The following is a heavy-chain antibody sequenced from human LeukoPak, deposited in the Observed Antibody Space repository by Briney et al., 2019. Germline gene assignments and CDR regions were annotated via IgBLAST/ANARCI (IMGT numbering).Heavy chain of an antibody. CDR2: ISSSGNAI. J-gene: IGHJ4*02. V-gene: IGHV3-48*03. Sequence: GGSLRLSCAASGFTFSSYEMNWVRQAPGHGLEMVSYISSSGNAIYYADSVKGRFTISRDNAKNSLYLQRNSLRAEDTAVYYCARIGYGVSFDYWGQGTLVTVSS. CDR3: ARIGYGVSFDY. CDR1: GFTFSSYE. D-gene: IGHD4/OR15-4a*01.